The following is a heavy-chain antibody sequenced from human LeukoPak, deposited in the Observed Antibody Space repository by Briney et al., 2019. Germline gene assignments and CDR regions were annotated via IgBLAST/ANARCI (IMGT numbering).Heavy chain of an antibody. CDR2: IYTSGST. Sequence: SETLSLTCSVSGGSINNYYWSWIRQPAGRGLEWLGRIYTSGSTNYNPSLKSRVTMSVDTSKNQFSLKLSSVTAADTAVYYCAGGGDGYNVDYWGQGTLVTVSS. D-gene: IGHD5-24*01. V-gene: IGHV4-4*07. CDR3: AGGGDGYNVDY. J-gene: IGHJ4*02. CDR1: GGSINNYY.